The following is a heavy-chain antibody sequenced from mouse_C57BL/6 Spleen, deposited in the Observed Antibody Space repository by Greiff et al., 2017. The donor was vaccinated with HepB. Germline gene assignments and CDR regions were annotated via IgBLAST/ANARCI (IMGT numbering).Heavy chain of an antibody. D-gene: IGHD4-1*01. CDR1: GYTFTDYE. Sequence: VQLQQSGAELVRPGASVTLSCKASGYTFTDYEMHWVKQTPVHGLEWIGAIDPETGGTAYNQKFKGKAILTADKSSSTAYMELRSLTSEDSAVYYCTRGGLGPSWFAYWGQGTLVTVSA. CDR2: IDPETGGT. J-gene: IGHJ3*01. V-gene: IGHV1-15*01. CDR3: TRGGLGPSWFAY.